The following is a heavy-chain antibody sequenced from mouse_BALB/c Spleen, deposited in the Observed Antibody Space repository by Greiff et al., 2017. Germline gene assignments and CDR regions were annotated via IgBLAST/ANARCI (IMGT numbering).Heavy chain of an antibody. V-gene: IGHV1-82*01. CDR1: GYAFSSSW. CDR3: ARGKYYGSSYAYWYFDV. D-gene: IGHD1-1*01. CDR2: IYPGDGDT. J-gene: IGHJ1*01. Sequence: QVQLQQSGPELVKPGASVKISCKASGYAFSSSWMNWVKQRPGQGLEWIGRIYPGDGDTNYNGKFKGKATLTADKSSSTAYMQLSSLTSVDSAVYFCARGKYYGSSYAYWYFDVWGAGTTVTVSS.